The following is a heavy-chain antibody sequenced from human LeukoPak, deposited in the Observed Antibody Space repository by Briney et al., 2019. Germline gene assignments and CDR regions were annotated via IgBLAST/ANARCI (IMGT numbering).Heavy chain of an antibody. CDR1: GYTFTSYY. V-gene: IGHV1-46*01. CDR3: ARDASYDSSGYYYFDY. Sequence: GASVKVSCKASGYTFTSYYMHWVRQAPGQGLEWMGIINPSGGSTSYAQKFQGRVTMTRDTSTSTAYMELRSLRSDDTAVYYCARDASYDSSGYYYFDYWGQGTLVTVSS. D-gene: IGHD3-22*01. CDR2: INPSGGST. J-gene: IGHJ4*02.